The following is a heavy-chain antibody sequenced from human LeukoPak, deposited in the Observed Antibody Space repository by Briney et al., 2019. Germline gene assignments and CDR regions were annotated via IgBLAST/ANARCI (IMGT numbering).Heavy chain of an antibody. CDR2: ISAFNGNT. D-gene: IGHD1-26*01. V-gene: IGHV1-18*01. CDR1: GYIFNSYG. CDR3: ARDPVGANGVIDY. Sequence: GASVKVSCKASGYIFNSYGISWVRQAPGQGLEWMGWISAFNGNTNYAQKFQGRVTMTTGTSTNTAYMELRSLSSDDTAVYFCARDPVGANGVIDYWGQGTLVTVSS. J-gene: IGHJ4*02.